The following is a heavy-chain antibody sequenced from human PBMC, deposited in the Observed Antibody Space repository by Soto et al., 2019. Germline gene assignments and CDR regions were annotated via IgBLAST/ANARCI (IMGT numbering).Heavy chain of an antibody. Sequence: GGSLRLSCAASGFIFRDYYMSWIRQAPGKGPEWISYISGSGSGVSYADSVKGRFTISRDNAKNSLFLQINSLRGEDTAIYYCARDRRGQNYFDSWGQGALVTVPQ. V-gene: IGHV3-11*01. CDR2: ISGSGSGV. CDR1: GFIFRDYY. CDR3: ARDRRGQNYFDS. J-gene: IGHJ4*02.